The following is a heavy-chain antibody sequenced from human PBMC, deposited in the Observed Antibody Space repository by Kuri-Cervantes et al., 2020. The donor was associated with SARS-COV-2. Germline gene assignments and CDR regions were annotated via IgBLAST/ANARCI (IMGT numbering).Heavy chain of an antibody. Sequence: LSLTCAASGFTFSNAWMSWVRQAPGKGLEWVGRIKSKTDGGTTDYAAPVKGRFTISRDDSKNTLYLQMNSLKTEDTAVYYCTTVFLEWLLPSDYYYYGMDVWGQGTTVTVSS. D-gene: IGHD3-3*01. CDR1: GFTFSNAW. CDR2: IKSKTDGGTT. J-gene: IGHJ6*02. CDR3: TTVFLEWLLPSDYYYYGMDV. V-gene: IGHV3-15*01.